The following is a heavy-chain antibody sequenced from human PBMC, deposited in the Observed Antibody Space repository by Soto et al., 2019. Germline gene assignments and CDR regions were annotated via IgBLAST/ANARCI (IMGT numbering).Heavy chain of an antibody. CDR2: ISAYNGNT. CDR1: GYTFTSYG. CDR3: ATDSSSWPKGEYNWFDP. V-gene: IGHV1-18*01. J-gene: IGHJ5*02. D-gene: IGHD6-13*01. Sequence: ASVKVSCKASGYTFTSYGISWVRQAPGQGLEWMGWISAYNGNTNYAQKLQGRVTMTTDKSTSTAYMELSSLRSEDTAVYYCATDSSSWPKGEYNWFDPWGQGTLVTVSS.